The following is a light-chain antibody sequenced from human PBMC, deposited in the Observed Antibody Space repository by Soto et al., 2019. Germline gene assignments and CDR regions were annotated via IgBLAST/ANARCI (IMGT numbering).Light chain of an antibody. V-gene: IGKV3-20*01. CDR3: QQYGSSRT. Sequence: EIVLTQSPDTLSLSPGERATLSCRASQSVDSNYLAWYQQKPGQAPRVLIYDASIRATGIPDRFSGSGSGTDFTLTISRLEPEDSAVYYCQQYGSSRTFGQGTKVDIK. J-gene: IGKJ1*01. CDR1: QSVDSNY. CDR2: DAS.